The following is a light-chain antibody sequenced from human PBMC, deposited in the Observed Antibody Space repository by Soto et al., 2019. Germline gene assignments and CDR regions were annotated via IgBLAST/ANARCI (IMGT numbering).Light chain of an antibody. CDR2: DAS. V-gene: IGKV3-15*01. J-gene: IGKJ4*01. CDR1: QSVTTN. CDR3: QQYDRWPVT. Sequence: EVVMTQSPATLSVSPGERVTFSCRASQSVTTNLAWYQHKPGQSPRLLISDASTGASGIPPRFSGSGSGPEFTLTIDRLQSADFAVYYCQQYDRWPVTFGGGTKVDIK.